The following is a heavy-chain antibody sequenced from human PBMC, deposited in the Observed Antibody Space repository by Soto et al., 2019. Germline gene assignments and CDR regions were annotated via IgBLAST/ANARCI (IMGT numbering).Heavy chain of an antibody. Sequence: QVLLQQSGPGLVKPSQTLSLTCAISGDSVSRKSAAWNWIRQSPSRGLEWLGRTYYRSKWFNDYAVSVKSRITINQDTSKNQFSLQLNSVAPEDTAVYDCALSSGSSFDNWGQGTLVTVSS. CDR3: ALSSGSSFDN. J-gene: IGHJ4*02. D-gene: IGHD6-19*01. V-gene: IGHV6-1*02. CDR1: GDSVSRKSAA. CDR2: TYYRSKWFN.